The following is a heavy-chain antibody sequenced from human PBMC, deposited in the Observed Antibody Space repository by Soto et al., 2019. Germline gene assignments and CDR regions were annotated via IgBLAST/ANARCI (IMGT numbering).Heavy chain of an antibody. CDR3: ASSGMVRGVIIHKYFQH. V-gene: IGHV1-3*01. CDR2: INAGNGNT. CDR1: GYTFTSYA. J-gene: IGHJ1*01. D-gene: IGHD3-10*01. Sequence: ASVKVSCKASGYTFTSYAIHWVRQATGQRLEWMGWINAGNGNTKYSQKFQGRVTITRDTSASTAYMELSSLRSEDTAVYYCASSGMVRGVIIHKYFQHWGQGTLVTVSS.